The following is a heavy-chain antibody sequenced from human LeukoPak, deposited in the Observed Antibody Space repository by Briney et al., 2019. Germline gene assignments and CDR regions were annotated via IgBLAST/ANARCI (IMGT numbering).Heavy chain of an antibody. J-gene: IGHJ4*02. CDR1: GFTFTSYY. CDR3: ARVSYSYADYYFDY. D-gene: IGHD5-18*01. Sequence: PGGSLRLSCAASGFTFTSYYMHWVRQAPGQGLEWMGIINPSGGSTSYAQKFQGRVTMTRDTSTSTVYMELSSLRSEDTAVYYCARVSYSYADYYFDYWGQGTLVTVSS. V-gene: IGHV1-46*01. CDR2: INPSGGST.